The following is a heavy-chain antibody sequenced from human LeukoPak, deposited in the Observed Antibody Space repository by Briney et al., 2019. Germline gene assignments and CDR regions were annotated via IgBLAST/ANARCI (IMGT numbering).Heavy chain of an antibody. CDR3: ARILAEAGSSDNFDY. CDR2: INPNSGGT. D-gene: IGHD6-19*01. J-gene: IGHJ4*02. Sequence: ASVKVSCKASGYTFTGYYMHWVRQAPGQGLEWMGWINPNSGGTNYAQKFQGRVTMTRDTSISTACMELSRLRSDDTAVYYCARILAEAGSSDNFDYWGQGTLVTVSS. CDR1: GYTFTGYY. V-gene: IGHV1-2*02.